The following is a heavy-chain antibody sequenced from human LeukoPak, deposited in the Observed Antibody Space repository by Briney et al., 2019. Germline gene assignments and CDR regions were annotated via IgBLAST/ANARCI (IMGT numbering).Heavy chain of an antibody. CDR1: GGSISSKY. CDR2: VSNSETT. D-gene: IGHD3-22*01. CDR3: ARRAGGEDLLPYYFDH. J-gene: IGHJ4*02. V-gene: IGHV4-59*08. Sequence: SETLSLTCTFSGGSISSKYWSWIRQPPGKGLEWIGYVSNSETTNYNPSLKSRVAISVDTSKNQVSLRLSSVTAADTAVYYCARRAGGEDLLPYYFDHWGQGTLVTVSS.